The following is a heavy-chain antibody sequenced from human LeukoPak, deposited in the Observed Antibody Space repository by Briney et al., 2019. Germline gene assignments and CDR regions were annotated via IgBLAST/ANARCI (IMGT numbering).Heavy chain of an antibody. CDR3: ARVYLGAFDI. D-gene: IGHD1-26*01. J-gene: IGHJ3*02. CDR2: MNPNSGNT. CDR1: GYTFTSYY. V-gene: IGHV1-8*02. Sequence: GASVKVSCKASGYTFTSYYMHWVRQAPGQGLEWMGWMNPNSGNTGYAQKFQGRVTMTRNTSISTAYMELSSLRSEDTAVYYCARVYLGAFDIWGQGTMVTVSS.